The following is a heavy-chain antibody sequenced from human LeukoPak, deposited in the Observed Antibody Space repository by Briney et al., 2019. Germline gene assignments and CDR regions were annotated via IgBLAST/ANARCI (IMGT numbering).Heavy chain of an antibody. CDR1: GYTFTSYD. D-gene: IGHD3-10*01. J-gene: IGHJ4*02. V-gene: IGHV1-8*01. Sequence: ASVKVSCKASGYTFTSYDINWVRQATGQGLEWMGWMNPNSGSTDCAQKFQGRVTMTRNTSISTAYMELSSLRSEDTAVYYCARRHYGSGSPFIPVAGTFDSWGQGTLVTVSS. CDR3: ARRHYGSGSPFIPVAGTFDS. CDR2: MNPNSGST.